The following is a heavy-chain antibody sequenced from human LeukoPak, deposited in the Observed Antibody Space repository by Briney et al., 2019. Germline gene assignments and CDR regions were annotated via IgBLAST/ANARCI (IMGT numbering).Heavy chain of an antibody. CDR3: SKDRHVIVVKCMDV. Sequence: GRSLRLSCAASGFTFSGYGMHWVRQAPGKGLEWVAVISYDGSNKYYADSVKGRFTISRDNCKNTLYLQMNSLTAEYTAVYYCSKDRHVIVVKCMDVWGQGTTVTVSS. J-gene: IGHJ6*02. V-gene: IGHV3-30*18. D-gene: IGHD2-2*01. CDR2: ISYDGSNK. CDR1: GFTFSGYG.